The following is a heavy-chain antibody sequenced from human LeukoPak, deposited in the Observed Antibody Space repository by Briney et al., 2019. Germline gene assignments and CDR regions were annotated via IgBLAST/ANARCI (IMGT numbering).Heavy chain of an antibody. CDR2: ISGSGERT. CDR1: DFTFSNYA. J-gene: IGHJ1*01. Sequence: PWGSLRLSCAASDFTFSNYAMGWVRQAPGAVLEWVSGISGSGERTYIADSVKGRFNISRDNSKNMVYLQMNSLRAEDTAVYFCVKGSFVVTPLPIEYFPHWGQGTLVTVSS. V-gene: IGHV3-23*01. D-gene: IGHD2-21*02. CDR3: VKGSFVVTPLPIEYFPH.